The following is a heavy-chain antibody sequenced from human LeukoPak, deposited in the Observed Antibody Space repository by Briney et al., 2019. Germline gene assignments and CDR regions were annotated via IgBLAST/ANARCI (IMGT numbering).Heavy chain of an antibody. Sequence: GGSLRLSCAASGFTFSSYNMNWVRQTPGKGLEWVSSISSSSNYINYADSVKGRFTISRDNAKNSLYLQMHSLRGEDTAVYYCAKTYGSGSYGGYYYYMDVWGKGTTVTVSS. D-gene: IGHD3-10*01. V-gene: IGHV3-21*01. CDR2: ISSSSNYI. CDR1: GFTFSSYN. J-gene: IGHJ6*03. CDR3: AKTYGSGSYGGYYYYMDV.